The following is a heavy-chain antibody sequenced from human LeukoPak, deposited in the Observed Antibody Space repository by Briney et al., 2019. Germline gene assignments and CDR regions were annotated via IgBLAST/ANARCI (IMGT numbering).Heavy chain of an antibody. D-gene: IGHD3-10*01. CDR1: GGSFSGYY. J-gene: IGHJ3*02. V-gene: IGHV4-34*01. CDR2: INHSGST. Sequence: QTSETLSHTCAVYGGSFSGYYWSWIRQPPGKGLEWIGEINHSGSTNYNPSLKSRVTISVDTSKNQFSLKLSSVTAADTAVYYCARALVRGRHHAFDIWGQGTMVTVSS. CDR3: ARALVRGRHHAFDI.